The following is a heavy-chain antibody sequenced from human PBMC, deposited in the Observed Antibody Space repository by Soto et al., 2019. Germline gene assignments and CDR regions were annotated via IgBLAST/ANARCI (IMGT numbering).Heavy chain of an antibody. D-gene: IGHD3-22*01. V-gene: IGHV3-23*01. J-gene: IGHJ5*01. CDR3: TTDSYSTMVVVRFDY. CDR2: ISSSGGST. Sequence: PGGSLRLSCAASGFTFSSYAMGWVRQAPGKGLEWVSAISSSGGSTYYADSVKGRFTISRDNSRNTLYLQMNSLRAEDTAVYYCTTDSYSTMVVVRFDYWGHGTLVTVSS. CDR1: GFTFSSYA.